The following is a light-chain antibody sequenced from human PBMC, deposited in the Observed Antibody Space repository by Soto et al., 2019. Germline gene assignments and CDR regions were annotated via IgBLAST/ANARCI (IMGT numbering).Light chain of an antibody. Sequence: QSVLTQPPSVSGAPGQRVNIACTGSSYNIGAGYDVHWYQQLPGTAPKLLIHGNSNRPSGVADRFSGSKFGTSASLAITGLQAEYEADYYCQSYDSSLSGSVFGEGTKLTVL. J-gene: IGLJ2*01. CDR2: GNS. CDR1: SYNIGAGYD. V-gene: IGLV1-40*01. CDR3: QSYDSSLSGSV.